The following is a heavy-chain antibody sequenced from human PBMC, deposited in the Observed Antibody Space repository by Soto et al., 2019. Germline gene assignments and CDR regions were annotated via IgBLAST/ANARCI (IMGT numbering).Heavy chain of an antibody. D-gene: IGHD6-6*01. CDR2: VSGYNGNA. J-gene: IGHJ5*02. CDR1: GYPFTTYD. V-gene: IGHV1-18*04. Sequence: QIQLVQSGPELMKPGASVRVSCKASGYPFTTYDITWVRQAPGQGLEWMGWVSGYNGNAKYAQRLQGRVTMTRETSTSTAYMELRSLTSDDTAIDYGAQDSTARLAWFDPWGQGSLFIVSS. CDR3: AQDSTARLAWFDP.